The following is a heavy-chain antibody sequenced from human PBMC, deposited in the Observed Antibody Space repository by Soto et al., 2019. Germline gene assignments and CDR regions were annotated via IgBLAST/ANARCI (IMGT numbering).Heavy chain of an antibody. CDR3: ARTGYSSSWPFDY. Sequence: SGGSLRLSCAASGFTFSSYWMHWVRQAPGKGLVWVSRINSDGSSTSYADSVKGRFTISRDNAKNTLYLQMNSLRAEDTAVYYCARTGYSSSWPFDYWGQGXLVTVYS. CDR2: INSDGSST. CDR1: GFTFSSYW. D-gene: IGHD6-13*01. J-gene: IGHJ4*02. V-gene: IGHV3-74*01.